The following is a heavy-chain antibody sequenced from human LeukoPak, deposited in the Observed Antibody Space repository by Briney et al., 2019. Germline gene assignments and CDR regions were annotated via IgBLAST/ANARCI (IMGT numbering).Heavy chain of an antibody. CDR3: ARDRDWKYWFDP. CDR1: GGSISSYY. V-gene: IGHV4-4*07. D-gene: IGHD1-1*01. CDR2: IYSSGIT. Sequence: SETLSLTCTVSGGSISSYYWSWIRQPAGKELEWIGRIYSSGITNCNPSLKSRVSMSVDTSKNQFSLKLRSVTSADTAVYYCARDRDWKYWFDPWGQGTLVTVSS. J-gene: IGHJ5*02.